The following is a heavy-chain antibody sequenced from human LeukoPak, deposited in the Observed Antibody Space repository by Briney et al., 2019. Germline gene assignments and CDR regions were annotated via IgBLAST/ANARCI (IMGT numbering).Heavy chain of an antibody. J-gene: IGHJ4*02. CDR2: INPDSGGT. CDR3: ARDHDSSGYLSP. D-gene: IGHD3-22*01. CDR1: GYTFTGYY. V-gene: IGHV1-2*02. Sequence: ASVKVSCKASGYTFTGYYMHWVRQAPGHGLEWMGWINPDSGGTNYAQKFQGRVTMTRDTSISTAYMELSRLRSDDTAVYYCARDHDSSGYLSPWGQGTLVTVSS.